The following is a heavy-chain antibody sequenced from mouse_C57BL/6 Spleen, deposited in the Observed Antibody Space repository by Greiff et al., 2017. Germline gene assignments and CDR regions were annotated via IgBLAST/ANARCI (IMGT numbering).Heavy chain of an antibody. Sequence: QVQLKQPGAELVRPGSSVKLSCKASGYTFTSYWMHWVKQRPIQGLEWIGNIDPSDSETHYNQKFKDKATLTVDKSSSTAYMQLSSLTSEDSAVYYCAREGYYGPGAYWGQGTLVTVSA. D-gene: IGHD1-1*01. J-gene: IGHJ3*01. CDR2: IDPSDSET. V-gene: IGHV1-52*01. CDR1: GYTFTSYW. CDR3: AREGYYGPGAY.